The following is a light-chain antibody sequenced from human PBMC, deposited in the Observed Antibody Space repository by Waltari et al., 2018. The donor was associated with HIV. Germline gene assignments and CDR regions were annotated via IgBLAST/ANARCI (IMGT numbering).Light chain of an antibody. CDR3: SSYASNNTFVV. V-gene: IGLV2-8*01. J-gene: IGLJ2*01. CDR2: EAT. Sequence: QSALTQPPSASGPPGHSVTIYCNGTRSDIGGYDFVSWYQLHPDKAPKLILYEATKRPAGVPDRFSGSKSGNTASLTVSVLQTDDEADYYCSSYASNNTFVVVGGGTMLTVL. CDR1: RSDIGGYDF.